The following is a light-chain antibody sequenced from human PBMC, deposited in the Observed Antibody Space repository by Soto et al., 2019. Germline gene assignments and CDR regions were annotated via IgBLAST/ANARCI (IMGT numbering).Light chain of an antibody. CDR1: RGISSY. CDR3: QQYYSYPHT. J-gene: IGKJ1*01. V-gene: IGKV1-8*01. Sequence: AIRMTQSPSSFSASTGVRVTITCRASRGISSYLAWYQQKPGKAPKLLIYAASTLQSGVPSRFSGSGSGTDFTLTISCLQSEDFATYYCQQYYSYPHTFGQGTKVEIK. CDR2: AAS.